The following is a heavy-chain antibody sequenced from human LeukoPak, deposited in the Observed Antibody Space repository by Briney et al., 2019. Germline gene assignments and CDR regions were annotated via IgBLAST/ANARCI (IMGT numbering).Heavy chain of an antibody. CDR1: GFTVSSNY. CDR3: ARHSSGYYRYGMDV. D-gene: IGHD3-22*01. J-gene: IGHJ6*02. V-gene: IGHV3-53*01. Sequence: GGSLRLSCAASGFTVSSNYMSWVRQAPGKGLEWVSVIYSGGSTYYADSVKGRFTISRDNSKNTLYLQMNSLRAEDTAVYYCARHSSGYYRYGMDVWGQGTTVTVSS. CDR2: IYSGGST.